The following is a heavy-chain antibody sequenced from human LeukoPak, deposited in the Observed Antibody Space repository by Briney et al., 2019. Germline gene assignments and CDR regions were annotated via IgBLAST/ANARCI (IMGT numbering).Heavy chain of an antibody. CDR2: INPNSGGT. V-gene: IGHV1-2*02. Sequence: ASVKVSCKASGYTFTNYYMHWVRQAPGQGLEWMGWINPNSGGTNYAQKFQGRVTMTRDTSISTAYMELSRLRSDDTAVYYCARGYYDSSGYYPFDYWGQGTLVTVSS. D-gene: IGHD3-22*01. CDR1: GYTFTNYY. CDR3: ARGYYDSSGYYPFDY. J-gene: IGHJ4*02.